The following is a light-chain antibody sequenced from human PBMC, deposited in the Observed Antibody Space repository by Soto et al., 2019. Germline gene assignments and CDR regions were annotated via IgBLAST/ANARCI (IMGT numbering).Light chain of an antibody. CDR3: SSYSDTSTPVV. CDR2: DVS. Sequence: QAVVTQPASVSGSPGQSITISCAGTSSDVGNYNYVSWYQQHSGKAPKLMISDVSNRPFGISTRFSGSKSGNTASLTISGLQPEDEADYYCSSYSDTSTPVVFGGGTKLTVL. J-gene: IGLJ3*02. V-gene: IGLV2-14*03. CDR1: SSDVGNYNY.